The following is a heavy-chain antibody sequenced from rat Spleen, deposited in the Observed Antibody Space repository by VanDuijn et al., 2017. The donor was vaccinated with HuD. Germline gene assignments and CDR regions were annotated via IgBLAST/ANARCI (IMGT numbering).Heavy chain of an antibody. Sequence: LVESGGGLVQPGRSLKLSCVASGFTFNNYWMTWIRQAPGKGLEWVASITNTGGSTYYPDSVKGRFTISRDNAKSTLYLQMNSLRSEDTATYYCTREPERNYYSSYMGVMDAWGQGASVTVSS. V-gene: IGHV5-31*01. D-gene: IGHD1-2*01. CDR3: TREPERNYYSSYMGVMDA. CDR1: GFTFNNYW. J-gene: IGHJ4*01. CDR2: ITNTGGST.